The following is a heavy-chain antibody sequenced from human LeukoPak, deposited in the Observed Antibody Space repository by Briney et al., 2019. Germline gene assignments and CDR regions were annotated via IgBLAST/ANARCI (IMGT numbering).Heavy chain of an antibody. D-gene: IGHD3-16*01. V-gene: IGHV1-69*04. CDR1: GGTFSSYA. CDR3: AREGGYYYYGMDV. J-gene: IGHJ6*02. CDR2: IIPILGIA. Sequence: ASVKVSCKASGGTFSSYAISWVRQAPGQGLEWMGRIIPILGIANYAQKFQGRVTITADKSTSTAYMELSSLRSEDTAVYYCAREGGYYYYGMDVWGQGTTVTVSS.